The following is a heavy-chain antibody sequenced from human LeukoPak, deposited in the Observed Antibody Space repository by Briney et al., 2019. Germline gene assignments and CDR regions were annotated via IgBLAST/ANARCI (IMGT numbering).Heavy chain of an antibody. D-gene: IGHD7-27*01. V-gene: IGHV4-4*02. Sequence: PSGTLSLTCAVSGGSISSSNWWSWVRQPPGKGLEWIGEIYHSGSINYNPSLKSRVTISVDKSKNQFSLKLSSVTAADTAVYYCARVEANWGPHGHFDYWGQGTLVTVSS. CDR1: GGSISSSNW. J-gene: IGHJ4*02. CDR3: ARVEANWGPHGHFDY. CDR2: IYHSGSI.